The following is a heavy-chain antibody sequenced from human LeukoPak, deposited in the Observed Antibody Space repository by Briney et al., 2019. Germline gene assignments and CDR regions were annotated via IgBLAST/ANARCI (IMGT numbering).Heavy chain of an antibody. D-gene: IGHD5-24*01. J-gene: IGHJ5*02. Sequence: ASVKVSCKASGYTFTSYYMHWVRQAPGQGLEWMGIINPSGGSTSYAQKFQGRVTMTRDTSTSTVYMELSSLRSEDTAVYYCARDLQFGDGYNWEVVWFDLWGQGTLVTVSS. CDR3: ARDLQFGDGYNWEVVWFDL. V-gene: IGHV1-46*01. CDR1: GYTFTSYY. CDR2: INPSGGST.